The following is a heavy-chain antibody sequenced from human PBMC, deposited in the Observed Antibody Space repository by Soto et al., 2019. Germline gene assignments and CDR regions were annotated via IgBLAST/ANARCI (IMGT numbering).Heavy chain of an antibody. CDR1: GFTFSSYV. CDR3: AKSLYDYPGTPRDH. CDR2: ISASGRTT. J-gene: IGHJ4*02. V-gene: IGHV3-23*01. D-gene: IGHD4-17*01. Sequence: GGSLRLSCAASGFTFSSYVMTWVRQAPGKGLEWVSGISASGRTTYYAASVKGLLTISRDNSKNILYLQMNSMGVEDSAIYYCAKSLYDYPGTPRDHWGQGTLVTVAS.